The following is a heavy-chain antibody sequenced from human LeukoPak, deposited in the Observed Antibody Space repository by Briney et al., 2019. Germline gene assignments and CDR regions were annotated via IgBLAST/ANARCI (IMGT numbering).Heavy chain of an antibody. D-gene: IGHD2-2*01. V-gene: IGHV3-21*01. J-gene: IGHJ4*02. CDR2: ISSSSSYI. CDR1: GFTFSSYS. CDR3: ARSLGSSTSSYYFDY. Sequence: GGSLRLSCAASGFTFSSYSMNWVRQAPGKGLECVSSISSSSSYIYYADSVKGRFTISRDNAKNSLYLQMNSLRAEDTAVYYCARSLGSSTSSYYFDYWGQGTLVTVSS.